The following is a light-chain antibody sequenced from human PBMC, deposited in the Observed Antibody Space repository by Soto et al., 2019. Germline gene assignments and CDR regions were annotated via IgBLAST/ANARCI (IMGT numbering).Light chain of an antibody. CDR2: AAS. Sequence: IQLTQSPSSLSASVGGSGTITCRASQGISRYLSWYQQKPGRAPKLLISAASTLQSGVPARFSGSGSGTDFTLSITSLQPEAFATYYCQQLNAFPVTFGGGTKVDI. CDR1: QGISRY. CDR3: QQLNAFPVT. J-gene: IGKJ4*01. V-gene: IGKV1-9*01.